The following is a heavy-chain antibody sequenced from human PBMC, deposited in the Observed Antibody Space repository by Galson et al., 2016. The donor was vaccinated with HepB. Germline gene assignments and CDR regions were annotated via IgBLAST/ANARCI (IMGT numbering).Heavy chain of an antibody. D-gene: IGHD3-22*01. V-gene: IGHV4-61*08. Sequence: SETLSLTCTVSGGSISAGVYYWGWIRQPPGKGLEWIGYIYNSGRTNYNPSLKSRVTISVDTSKNQFYLNLRSVTAADTAVYYCARDRDSSSYYSLDYWGQGTLVTVSS. CDR3: ARDRDSSSYYSLDY. J-gene: IGHJ4*02. CDR2: IYNSGRT. CDR1: GGSISAGVYY.